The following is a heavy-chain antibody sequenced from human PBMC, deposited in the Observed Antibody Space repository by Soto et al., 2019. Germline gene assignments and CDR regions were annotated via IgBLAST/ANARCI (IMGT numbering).Heavy chain of an antibody. CDR1: GFTFSSYG. Sequence: QVQLVESGGGVVQPGRSLRLSCAASGFTFSSYGMHWVRQAPGKGLEWVAVIWYDGSNKYYADSVKGRFTISRDNSKNSLHLQRNSLRAEEAAVYYCARARGGYSYGSAYYFDYWGQGTLVTVSS. CDR2: IWYDGSNK. D-gene: IGHD5-18*01. V-gene: IGHV3-33*01. CDR3: ARARGGYSYGSAYYFDY. J-gene: IGHJ4*02.